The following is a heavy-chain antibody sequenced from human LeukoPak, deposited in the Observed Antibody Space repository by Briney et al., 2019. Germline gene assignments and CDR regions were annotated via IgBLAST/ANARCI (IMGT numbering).Heavy chain of an antibody. Sequence: GGSLRLSCVVSGLTFSNHVMHWVRQAPGKGLEWVAVISYDGSNKYYADSVKGRFTISRDNSKNTLYLQMNSLRAEDTAVYYCARDDPPYYDFWSGYYLDYWGQGTLVTVSS. CDR1: GLTFSNHV. D-gene: IGHD3-3*01. CDR3: ARDDPPYYDFWSGYYLDY. V-gene: IGHV3-30-3*01. J-gene: IGHJ4*02. CDR2: ISYDGSNK.